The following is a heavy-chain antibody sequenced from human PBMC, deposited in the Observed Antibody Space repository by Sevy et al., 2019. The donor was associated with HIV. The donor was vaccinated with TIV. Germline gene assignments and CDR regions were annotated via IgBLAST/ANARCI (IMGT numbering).Heavy chain of an antibody. CDR2: ISYDGSNK. J-gene: IGHJ6*02. Sequence: GGSLRLSCAASGFTFSSYGMHWVRQAPGKGLEWVAVISYDGSNKYYADSVKGRFTISRDNSKNTLYLQMNSLSAEDTAVYYCAKGAVAGTLTYAYYYYGMDVWGQGTTVTVSS. CDR1: GFTFSSYG. V-gene: IGHV3-30*18. D-gene: IGHD6-19*01. CDR3: AKGAVAGTLTYAYYYYGMDV.